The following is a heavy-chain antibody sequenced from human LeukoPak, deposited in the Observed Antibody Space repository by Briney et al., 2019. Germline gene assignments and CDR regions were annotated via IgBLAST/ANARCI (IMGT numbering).Heavy chain of an antibody. Sequence: SETLSLTCTVSRGSVTSYYWSWIRQPPGKGLEWIGDVYFSGDTKYNPSLQSRATISLDTSQNQFSLRLRSVTAADTAVYYCGRVTGYMIEDYFDYWGQGTLVTVSS. CDR2: VYFSGDT. D-gene: IGHD3-22*01. J-gene: IGHJ4*02. CDR3: GRVTGYMIEDYFDY. CDR1: RGSVTSYY. V-gene: IGHV4-59*02.